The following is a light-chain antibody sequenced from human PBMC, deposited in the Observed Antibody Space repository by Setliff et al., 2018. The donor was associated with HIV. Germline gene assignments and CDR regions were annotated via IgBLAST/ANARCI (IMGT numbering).Light chain of an antibody. CDR3: TSYASSSTLYV. Sequence: QSALTQPASVSGSPGQSITISCTGTSSDVGGYNYVSWYQQYPGKAPELMIYEVNNRPSGVSNRFSGSKSGNTASLTISGLQAEDEADYYCTSYASSSTLYVFGTGTRVTVL. CDR1: SSDVGGYNY. J-gene: IGLJ1*01. V-gene: IGLV2-14*01. CDR2: EVN.